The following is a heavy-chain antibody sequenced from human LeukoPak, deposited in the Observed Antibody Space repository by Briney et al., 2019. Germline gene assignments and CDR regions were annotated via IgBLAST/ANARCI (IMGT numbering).Heavy chain of an antibody. CDR2: ISGSGGST. CDR3: AKAGGWEPLRGDY. Sequence: QPGGSLRLSCAASGFTFSSYAMSWVRQAPGKGLEWVSAISGSGGSTYYADSVKGRFTISRDNSKNTVYLQMNSLRAEDTAVYYCAKAGGWEPLRGDYWGQGTLVTVSS. J-gene: IGHJ4*02. D-gene: IGHD1-26*01. CDR1: GFTFSSYA. V-gene: IGHV3-23*01.